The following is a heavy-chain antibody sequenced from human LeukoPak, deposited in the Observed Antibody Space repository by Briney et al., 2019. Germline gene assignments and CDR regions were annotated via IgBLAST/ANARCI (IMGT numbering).Heavy chain of an antibody. J-gene: IGHJ4*02. D-gene: IGHD3-10*01. V-gene: IGHV1-8*01. Sequence: ASVKVSCKASGYTFTSYDINWVRQATGQGLEWMGWMNPNSGNTGYAQEFQGRVTMTRNTSISTAYMELSSLRSEDTAVYYCARERHGSGSYSYWGQGTLVTVSS. CDR1: GYTFTSYD. CDR2: MNPNSGNT. CDR3: ARERHGSGSYSY.